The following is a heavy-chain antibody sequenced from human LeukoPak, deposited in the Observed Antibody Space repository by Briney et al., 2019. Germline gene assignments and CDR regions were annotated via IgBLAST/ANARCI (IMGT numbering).Heavy chain of an antibody. V-gene: IGHV1-2*06. CDR2: INPNSGGT. Sequence: ASVKVSCKASGYTFTGYYMHWVRQAPGQGLEWMGRINPNSGGTNYAQKFQGRVTMTRDTSISTAYMELSRLRSDDTAVYYCARGLGTAAQTFDPWGQGTLVTVSS. CDR1: GYTFTGYY. D-gene: IGHD1-1*01. CDR3: ARGLGTAAQTFDP. J-gene: IGHJ5*02.